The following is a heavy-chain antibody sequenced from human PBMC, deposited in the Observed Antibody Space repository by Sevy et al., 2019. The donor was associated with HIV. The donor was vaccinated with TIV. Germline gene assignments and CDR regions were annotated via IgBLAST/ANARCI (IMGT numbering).Heavy chain of an antibody. CDR2: IKSKTDGGTT. J-gene: IGHJ6*02. V-gene: IGHV3-15*01. CDR3: TTKAKHGSSSSWGRYYYYGMDV. Sequence: VGSLRLSCAASGFTFSNAWMSWVRQAPGKGLEWVGRIKSKTDGGTTDYAAPVKGRFTISRDDSKNTLYLQMNSLKTEDTAVYYCTTKAKHGSSSSWGRYYYYGMDVWGQGTTVTVSS. CDR1: GFTFSNAW. D-gene: IGHD6-13*01.